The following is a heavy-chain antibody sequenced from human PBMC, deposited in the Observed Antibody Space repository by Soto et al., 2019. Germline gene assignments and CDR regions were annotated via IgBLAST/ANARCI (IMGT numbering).Heavy chain of an antibody. J-gene: IGHJ4*02. CDR3: ARHGSN. Sequence: KTSETLSLTCTVSGVSISNSSYYWGWIRRPPGKGLEWIGTIYYSGITYYNPSLKSRVTISVDTSKNQFSLKLTPVTAADTAVYYCARHGSNWGQGTLVTVSS. CDR2: IYYSGIT. CDR1: GVSISNSSYY. V-gene: IGHV4-39*01.